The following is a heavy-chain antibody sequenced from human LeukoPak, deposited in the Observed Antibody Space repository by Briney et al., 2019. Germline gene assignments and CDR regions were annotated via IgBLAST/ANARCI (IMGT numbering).Heavy chain of an antibody. J-gene: IGHJ5*02. CDR1: GGSISSYY. V-gene: IGHV4-59*01. D-gene: IGHD6-19*01. CDR3: ARDLGIAVAGTHYNWFDP. Sequence: PSETLSLTCTVSGGSISSYYWSWIRQPPGKGPEWIGYIYYSGSTNYNPSLKSRVTISVDTSKNQFSLKLSSVTAADTAVYYCARDLGIAVAGTHYNWFDPWGQGTLVTASS. CDR2: IYYSGST.